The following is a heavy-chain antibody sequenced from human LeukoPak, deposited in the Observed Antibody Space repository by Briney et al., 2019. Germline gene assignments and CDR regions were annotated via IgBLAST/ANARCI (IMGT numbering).Heavy chain of an antibody. J-gene: IGHJ4*02. CDR3: ASAPSVRFLAWLSH. CDR2: INPNSGGT. CDR1: GYTFTRYY. V-gene: IGHV1-2*02. D-gene: IGHD3-3*01. Sequence: ASVKVSCKASGYTFTRYYMHWVRQAPGQGLEWMGWINPNSGGTNYAQKFQGRVTMTRDTSISTAYMELSRLRSDDTAVYYCASAPSVRFLAWLSHWGQGTLVTVSS.